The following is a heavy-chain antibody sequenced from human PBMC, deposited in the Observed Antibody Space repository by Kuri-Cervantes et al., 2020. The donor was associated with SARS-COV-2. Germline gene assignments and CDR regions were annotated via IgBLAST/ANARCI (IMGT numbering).Heavy chain of an antibody. CDR2: FDPEDGET. V-gene: IGHV1-24*01. Sequence: ASVKISCKVSGYTLTELSMHWVRQAPGKGLEWMGGFDPEDGETIYAQKFQGRVTMTEDTSTDTAYMKLSSLRSEDTAVYYCAREAAMATGDYYYYMDVWGKGTTVTVSS. J-gene: IGHJ6*03. D-gene: IGHD5-18*01. CDR3: AREAAMATGDYYYYMDV. CDR1: GYTLTELS.